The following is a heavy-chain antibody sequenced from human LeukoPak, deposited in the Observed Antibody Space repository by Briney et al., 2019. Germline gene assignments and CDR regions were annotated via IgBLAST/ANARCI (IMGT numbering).Heavy chain of an antibody. CDR2: IYSGGST. CDR1: GFTVSSNY. Sequence: GGSLRLSCAASGFTVSSNYMSWVRQAPGKGLEWVSVIYSGGSTYYADSVKGRFTISRDNSKNTLYLQMNSLRAEDTAVYYCARAPGHRPLYQLLYGGPRDYYYMDVWGKGTTVTVSS. J-gene: IGHJ6*03. V-gene: IGHV3-53*01. D-gene: IGHD2-2*02. CDR3: ARAPGHRPLYQLLYGGPRDYYYMDV.